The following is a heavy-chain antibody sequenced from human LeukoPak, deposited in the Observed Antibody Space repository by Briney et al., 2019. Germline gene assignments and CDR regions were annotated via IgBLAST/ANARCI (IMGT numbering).Heavy chain of an antibody. J-gene: IGHJ6*02. Sequence: GESLKISCKGSGYSFTSYWIGWVRQMPGKGLEWMGIIYPGDSDTRYSPSFQGQVTISADKSISTAYLQWSSLKASDTAMYYCASSEWAVAGSLDVLGMDVWGQGTTVTVSS. CDR2: IYPGDSDT. D-gene: IGHD6-19*01. V-gene: IGHV5-51*01. CDR1: GYSFTSYW. CDR3: ASSEWAVAGSLDVLGMDV.